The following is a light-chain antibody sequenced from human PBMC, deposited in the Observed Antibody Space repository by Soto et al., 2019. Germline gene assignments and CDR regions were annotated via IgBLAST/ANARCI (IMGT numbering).Light chain of an antibody. CDR2: LNSDGSH. CDR1: XXXXSYA. V-gene: IGLV4-69*01. CDR3: QTWDTGIRV. J-gene: IGLJ3*02. Sequence: QLVLTXSPSXXXXXXXSVKLTCTLXXXXXSYAIAWHQQQPEKGPRFLMKLNSDGSHSKGDGIPDRFSGSSSGTERYLTISSLQSEDEADYYCQTWDTGIRVFGGGTKVTVL.